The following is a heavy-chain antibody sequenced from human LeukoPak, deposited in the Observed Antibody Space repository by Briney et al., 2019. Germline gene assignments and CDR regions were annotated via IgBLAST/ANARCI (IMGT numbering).Heavy chain of an antibody. CDR2: TKQDASEK. Sequence: PGGSLRLSCAASGFTFRYYWMAWVRQAPGKGLEWVANTKQDASEKYYVDSVRGRFTITRDNAKNSVYLQMNSLRAEDTALYYCARDTGDNFDYGGRGTLVTVLS. V-gene: IGHV3-7*01. CDR3: ARDTGDNFDY. D-gene: IGHD2-21*02. J-gene: IGHJ4*02. CDR1: GFTFRYYW.